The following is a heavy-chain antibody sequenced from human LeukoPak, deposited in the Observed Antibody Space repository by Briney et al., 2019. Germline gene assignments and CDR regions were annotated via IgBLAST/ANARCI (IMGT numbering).Heavy chain of an antibody. J-gene: IGHJ3*01. CDR3: ARDASGGWGDAFDV. V-gene: IGHV3-30*04. Sequence: PGGSLRLSCAASGFTLSSHAMHWVRQAPGKGLEWVAVISSDGSKKYYGDSVKGRFTISRDNSKKTLFVQMNSLRAEDTAVYYCARDASGGWGDAFDVWGQETVVTVSS. CDR2: ISSDGSKK. D-gene: IGHD3-16*01. CDR1: GFTLSSHA.